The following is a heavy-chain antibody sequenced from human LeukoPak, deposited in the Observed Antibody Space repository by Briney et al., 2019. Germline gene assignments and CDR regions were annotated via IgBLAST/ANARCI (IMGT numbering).Heavy chain of an antibody. V-gene: IGHV1-18*01. CDR2: ISAYNGNT. Sequence: GASVKVSCKASGYTFTSYGISWVRQAPGQGLEWMGWISAYNGNTNYAQKLQGRVTMTTDTSTSTAYMELRSLRSDDTAVYYCARQGNYYGSGSPAWYYYYYMDVWGKGTTVTVSS. J-gene: IGHJ6*03. CDR1: GYTFTSYG. D-gene: IGHD3-10*01. CDR3: ARQGNYYGSGSPAWYYYYYMDV.